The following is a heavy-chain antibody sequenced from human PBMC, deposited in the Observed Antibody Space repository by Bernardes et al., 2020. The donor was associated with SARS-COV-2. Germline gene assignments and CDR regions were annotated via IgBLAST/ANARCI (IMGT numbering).Heavy chain of an antibody. J-gene: IGHJ6*02. CDR1: GFTFSSYW. CDR2: IKQDGSEK. CDR3: ARESGVIVPAASPVRYYYGMDV. D-gene: IGHD2-2*01. V-gene: IGHV3-7*01. Sequence: GGSLRLSCAASGFTFSSYWMSWVRQAPGKGLEWVANIKQDGSEKYYVDSVKGRFTISRDNAKNSLYLQMNSLRAEDTAVYYCARESGVIVPAASPVRYYYGMDVWGQGTTVTVSS.